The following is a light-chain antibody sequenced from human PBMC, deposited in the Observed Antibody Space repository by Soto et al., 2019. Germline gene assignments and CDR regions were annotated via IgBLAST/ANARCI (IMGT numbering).Light chain of an antibody. CDR3: SSYAGSSNV. Sequence: LTQPPSASGSPGQSVAISCTGTSSDVGGYNYVSWYQQHPGKAPKLMIYEVNKRPSGVPDRFSGSKSGNTASLPVSGLQAEDEADYYCSSYAGSSNVFGTGTRVSV. V-gene: IGLV2-8*01. J-gene: IGLJ1*01. CDR1: SSDVGGYNY. CDR2: EVN.